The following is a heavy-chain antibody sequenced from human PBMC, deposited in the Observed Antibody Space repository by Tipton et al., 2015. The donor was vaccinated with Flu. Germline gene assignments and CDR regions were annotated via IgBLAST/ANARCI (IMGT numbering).Heavy chain of an antibody. D-gene: IGHD7-27*01. J-gene: IGHJ4*02. CDR2: ISSSGSTI. CDR3: ATLTGDDY. V-gene: IGHV3-48*03. CDR1: GFTFSSYE. Sequence: SLRLSCAASGFTFSSYEMNWVRQAPGKGLEWLSYISSSGSTISYADSVRGRFTISRDNAKNSLYLQLNSLRVEDTAVYYSATLTGDDYWGQGDLVTVSS.